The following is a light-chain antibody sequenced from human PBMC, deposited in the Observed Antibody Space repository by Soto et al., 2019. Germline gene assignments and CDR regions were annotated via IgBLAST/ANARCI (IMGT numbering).Light chain of an antibody. V-gene: IGKV3-20*01. CDR1: QSVRNSY. CDR3: QQYGSSPYA. Sequence: EILLTQSPGTLSLSPGERATLSCRASQSVRNSYLAWYQQKPGQAPRLLIYGASGRATGIPDRFSGSGSGTDFTLTISRLEPEDFAVYYCQQYGSSPYAFGQGTKPEI. J-gene: IGKJ2*01. CDR2: GAS.